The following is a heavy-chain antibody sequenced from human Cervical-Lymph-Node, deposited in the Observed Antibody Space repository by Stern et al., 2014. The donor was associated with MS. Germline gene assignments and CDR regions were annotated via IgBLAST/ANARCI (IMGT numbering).Heavy chain of an antibody. CDR1: GYTFTSYD. J-gene: IGHJ4*02. CDR3: ARSLGLSPPFDY. Sequence: DQLVESGAEVKKPGASVKVSCKASGYTFTSYDINWVRQATGQGLEWMGWMNPNSGNTGYAQKFQGRVSMTRNTSRSTAYMELSSLRSEDTAVYYCARSLGLSPPFDYWGQGTLVTVSS. D-gene: IGHD7-27*01. CDR2: MNPNSGNT. V-gene: IGHV1-8*01.